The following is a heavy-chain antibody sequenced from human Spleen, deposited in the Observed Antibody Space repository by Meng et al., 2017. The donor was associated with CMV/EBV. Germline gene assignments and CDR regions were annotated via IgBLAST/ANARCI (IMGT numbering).Heavy chain of an antibody. CDR3: AKAILIAARDLWFDP. CDR1: GFTFSSYA. CDR2: ISGSGGST. D-gene: IGHD6-6*01. V-gene: IGHV3-23*01. J-gene: IGHJ5*02. Sequence: LKISCAASGFTFSSYAMSWVRQAPGKGLEWVSAISGSGGSTYYADSVKGRFTISRDNSKNTLYLQMNSLRAEDTAVYYCAKAILIAARDLWFDPWGQGTLVTVSS.